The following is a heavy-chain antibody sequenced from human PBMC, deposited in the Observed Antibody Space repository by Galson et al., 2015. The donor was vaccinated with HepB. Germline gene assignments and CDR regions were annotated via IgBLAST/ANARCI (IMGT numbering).Heavy chain of an antibody. CDR2: ISYDGSNK. CDR1: GFTFSSYG. CDR3: AKESTVVTQTFDY. V-gene: IGHV3-30*18. J-gene: IGHJ4*02. D-gene: IGHD4-23*01. Sequence: SLRLSCAASGFTFSSYGMHWVRQAPGKGLEWVAVISYDGSNKCYADSVKGRFTISRDNSKNTLYLQMNSLRAEDTAVYYCAKESTVVTQTFDYWGQGTLVTVSS.